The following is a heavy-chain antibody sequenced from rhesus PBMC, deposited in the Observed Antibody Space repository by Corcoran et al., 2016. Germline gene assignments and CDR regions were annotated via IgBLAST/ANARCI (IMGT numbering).Heavy chain of an antibody. Sequence: QLQESGPGLVKPSETLSLTCAVSGGSISSNFWGWIRQPPGKGLKWIGRISGRDGTTAYSPSLKSRVPISIDTTKTQFPLKVNSVTAADTAVYYCARGSNLSGLDFWGQGVAVTVSS. CDR3: ARGSNLSGLDF. CDR2: ISGRDGTT. J-gene: IGHJ6*01. CDR1: GGSISSNF. D-gene: IGHD4-23*01. V-gene: IGHV4-160*01.